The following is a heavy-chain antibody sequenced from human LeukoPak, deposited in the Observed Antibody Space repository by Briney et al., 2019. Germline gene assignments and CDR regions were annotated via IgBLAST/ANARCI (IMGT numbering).Heavy chain of an antibody. V-gene: IGHV3-49*04. CDR1: GFTFSSYA. Sequence: GGSLRLSCAASGFTFSSYAMNWVRQAPGKGLEWVSFIRSKAYGGTTEYAASVKGRFTMSRDDSKSIAYLQMNSLKTEDTAVYYCTGSFGELTFFDYWGQGTLVTVSS. CDR3: TGSFGELTFFDY. D-gene: IGHD3-10*01. CDR2: IRSKAYGGTT. J-gene: IGHJ4*02.